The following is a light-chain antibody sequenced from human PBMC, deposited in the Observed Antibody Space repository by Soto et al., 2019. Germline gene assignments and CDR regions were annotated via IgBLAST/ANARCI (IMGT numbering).Light chain of an antibody. Sequence: DIQMTQSPSTLSASVGDRVTITCRASQSINYWLAWYQQKPGKAPKLLIYKASNLQSGVPSRFSGSGYGTEFTLTISSLQPDDCATYYCQQYNSYPRTFGQGTKVDIK. CDR1: QSINYW. J-gene: IGKJ1*01. CDR2: KAS. V-gene: IGKV1-5*03. CDR3: QQYNSYPRT.